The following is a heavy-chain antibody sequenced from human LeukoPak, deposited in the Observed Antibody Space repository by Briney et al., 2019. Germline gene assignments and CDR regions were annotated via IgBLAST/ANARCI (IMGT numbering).Heavy chain of an antibody. CDR3: ARLGYYGSGSYEA. J-gene: IGHJ4*02. CDR1: GGSISSYY. D-gene: IGHD3-10*01. V-gene: IGHV4-59*12. Sequence: PSQTLSLTCTVSGGSISSYYWSWIRQPPGKGLEWIGYIYYSGSTNYNPSLKSRVTMSVDTSKNQFSLKLSSVTAADTAVYYCARLGYYGSGSYEAWGQGTLVTVSS. CDR2: IYYSGST.